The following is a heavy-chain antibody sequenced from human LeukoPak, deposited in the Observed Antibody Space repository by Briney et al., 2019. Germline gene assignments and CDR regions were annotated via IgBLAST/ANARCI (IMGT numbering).Heavy chain of an antibody. CDR2: IKQDGSTK. CDR1: GFTFTNSW. V-gene: IGHV3-7*01. Sequence: GGSLRLSCAASGFTFTNSWMAWARQAPGKGLEWVANIKQDGSTKHYADSLKGRFTISRDNPKNSLYPQMNNLRADDTAVYYCTRDTEGTLDYWGQGILVTVAS. CDR3: TRDTEGTLDY. D-gene: IGHD2-8*02. J-gene: IGHJ4*02.